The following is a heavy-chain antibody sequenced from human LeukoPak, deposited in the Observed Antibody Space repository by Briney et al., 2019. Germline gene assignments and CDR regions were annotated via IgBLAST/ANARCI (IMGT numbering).Heavy chain of an antibody. V-gene: IGHV6-1*01. CDR3: ARSRFLEWLTHENVVATISAFDI. Sequence: SQTLSLTCAISGDSVSGNSAAWNWIRQSPSRGLEWLGRTYYRSKWYNDYAVSVKSRITINPDTSKNQFSLQLNSVTPEDTAVYYCARSRFLEWLTHENVVATISAFDIWGQGTMVTVSS. D-gene: IGHD3-3*01. CDR2: TYYRSKWYN. CDR1: GDSVSGNSAA. J-gene: IGHJ3*02.